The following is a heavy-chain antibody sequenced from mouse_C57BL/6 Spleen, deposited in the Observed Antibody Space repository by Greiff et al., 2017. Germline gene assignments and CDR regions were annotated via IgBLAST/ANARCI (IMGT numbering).Heavy chain of an antibody. Sequence: QVQLQQPGAELVKPGASVKLSCKASGYTFTSYWMHWVKQRPGRGLEWIGRIDPNSGGTKYNEKFKSKATLTVDKHSSTAYMQLSSLTSEDSAVYYCARYDYDEESWFAYWGQGTLVTVSA. CDR2: IDPNSGGT. CDR1: GYTFTSYW. CDR3: ARYDYDEESWFAY. J-gene: IGHJ3*01. D-gene: IGHD2-4*01. V-gene: IGHV1-72*01.